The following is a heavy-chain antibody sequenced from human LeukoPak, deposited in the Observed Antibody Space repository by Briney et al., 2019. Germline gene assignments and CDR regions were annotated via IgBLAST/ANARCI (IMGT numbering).Heavy chain of an antibody. CDR1: GWSFNDYY. CDR2: TNARGDT. CDR3: ARGQVPAARGYNWFDP. J-gene: IGHJ5*02. V-gene: IGHV4-34*01. Sequence: SETLSLTCAVYGWSFNDYYWNWIRQPPGKGLEWIGETNARGDTNFNPSLKSRVTISVDTSKSHFSLRLTSMIAADTAVYYCARGQVPAARGYNWFDPWGQGTLVTVSS. D-gene: IGHD2-2*01.